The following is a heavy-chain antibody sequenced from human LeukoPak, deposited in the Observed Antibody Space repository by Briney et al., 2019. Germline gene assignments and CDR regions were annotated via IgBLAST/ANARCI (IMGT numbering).Heavy chain of an antibody. CDR1: GGSISSYY. D-gene: IGHD4-17*01. J-gene: IGHJ4*02. V-gene: IGHV4-59*01. CDR2: IYYSGST. CDR3: ARDRDYGDYVEYFDY. Sequence: SETLSLTCTVSGGSISSYYWSWIRQPPGKGLEWIGYIYYSGSTNYNPSLKSRVTISVDTSKNQFSLKLSSVTAEDTAVYYCARDRDYGDYVEYFDYWGQGTLVTVSS.